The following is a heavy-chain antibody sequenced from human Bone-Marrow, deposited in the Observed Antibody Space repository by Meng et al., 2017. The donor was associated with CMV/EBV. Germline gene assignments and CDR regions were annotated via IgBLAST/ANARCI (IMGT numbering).Heavy chain of an antibody. Sequence: GGSLRLSCAASGFTFDDYAMHWVRQAPGKGLEWVSLISWDGGSTYYADSAKGRFTISRDNSKNSLYLQMNSLRAEDTALYYCAKDGGRGVIAARPDYWGQGTLVTVSS. CDR3: AKDGGRGVIAARPDY. CDR2: ISWDGGST. V-gene: IGHV3-43D*03. CDR1: GFTFDDYA. D-gene: IGHD6-6*01. J-gene: IGHJ4*02.